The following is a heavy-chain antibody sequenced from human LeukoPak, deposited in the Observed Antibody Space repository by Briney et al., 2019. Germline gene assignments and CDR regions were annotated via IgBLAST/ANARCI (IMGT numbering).Heavy chain of an antibody. V-gene: IGHV4-4*02. J-gene: IGHJ5*02. D-gene: IGHD3-9*01. CDR1: GGSISSSNW. Sequence: SETLSLTCAVSGGSISSSNWWSWVRQPPGKGLEWIGEIYHSGSTNYNPSLKSRVTISVDTSKNQFSLKLSSVTAADTAVYYCARGSGVLRYFDWFRLGNWFDPWGQGTLVTVSS. CDR2: IYHSGST. CDR3: ARGSGVLRYFDWFRLGNWFDP.